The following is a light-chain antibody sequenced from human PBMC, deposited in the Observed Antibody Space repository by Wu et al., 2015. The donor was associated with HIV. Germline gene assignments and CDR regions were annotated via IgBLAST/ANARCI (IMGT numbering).Light chain of an antibody. CDR1: QSVSSSY. J-gene: IGKJ1*01. V-gene: IGKV3-20*01. CDR2: GAS. CDR3: QQYGSLTLVVR. Sequence: EIVLTQSPGTLSLSPGERATLSCRASQSVSSSYLAWYQQKPGQAPRLLIYGASSRATGIPDRFSGSGSGTDFTLTISRLEPEDFAVYYCQQYGSLTLVVRFG.